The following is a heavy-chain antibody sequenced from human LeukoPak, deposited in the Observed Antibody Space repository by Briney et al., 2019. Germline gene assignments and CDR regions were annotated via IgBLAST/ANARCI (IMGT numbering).Heavy chain of an antibody. V-gene: IGHV3-15*01. CDR1: GITLSDFW. CDR3: ARVGRIAVAGISYYFDY. J-gene: IGHJ4*02. D-gene: IGHD6-19*01. Sequence: GGSLRLSCAASGITLSDFWFSWVRQAPGKGLEWVARIKAKIHGETIDYAAPVRGRFIISRDDSRNTVYLQMNSLRAEDTAVYYCARVGRIAVAGISYYFDYWGQGTLVTVSS. CDR2: IKAKIHGETI.